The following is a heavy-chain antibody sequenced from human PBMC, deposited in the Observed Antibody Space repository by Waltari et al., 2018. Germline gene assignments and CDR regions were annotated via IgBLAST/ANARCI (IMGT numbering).Heavy chain of an antibody. CDR3: ARGGSDRAPLDY. CDR2: TSPDGFNK. CDR1: GFSLSKYA. Sequence: QVQLVESGGGVVQSGRSLRLSCAASGFSLSKYAVHWVRQAPGKGLEWVGVTSPDGFNKYYADSVQGRFTISRDRSLRMSALRSEDTAVYYCARGGSDRAPLDYWGRGTLVTVSS. J-gene: IGHJ4*02. D-gene: IGHD1-1*01. V-gene: IGHV3-30*15.